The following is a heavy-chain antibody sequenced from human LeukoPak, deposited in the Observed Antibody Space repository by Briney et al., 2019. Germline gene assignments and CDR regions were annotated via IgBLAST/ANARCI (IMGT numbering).Heavy chain of an antibody. Sequence: KTGGSLRLSCAASGFTFSSYSMNWVRQAPGKGLEWVSSISSSSSYIYYADSVKGRFTISRDNAKNSLYLQMNSLRAEDTAVYYCARDGRHSHHYYYYYMDVWGKGTTVTISS. V-gene: IGHV3-21*01. CDR3: ARDGRHSHHYYYYYMDV. CDR2: ISSSSSYI. CDR1: GFTFSSYS. J-gene: IGHJ6*03.